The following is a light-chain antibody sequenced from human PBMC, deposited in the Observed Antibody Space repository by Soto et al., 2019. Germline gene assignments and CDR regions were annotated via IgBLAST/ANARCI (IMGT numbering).Light chain of an antibody. CDR1: QSVSRY. CDR2: DAS. V-gene: IGKV3-11*01. CDR3: QQYNSYSRT. Sequence: EIVLTQSPATLSLSPGERATLSCRASQSVSRYLAWYQQKPGQAPRLLIYDASNRATGIPARFSGSGSGTEFTLTISSLQPDDFATYYCQQYNSYSRTFGQGTKVDIK. J-gene: IGKJ1*01.